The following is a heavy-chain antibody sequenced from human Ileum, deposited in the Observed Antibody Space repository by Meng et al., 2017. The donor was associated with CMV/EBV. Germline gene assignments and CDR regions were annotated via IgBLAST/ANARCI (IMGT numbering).Heavy chain of an antibody. D-gene: IGHD2-21*01. V-gene: IGHV7-4-1*02. CDR3: TRGGEVHSAKFDY. Sequence: QVQLVQSGAEVKKPGASVKVSCKASGYTFTDYYMHWVRQAPGQGLEWMGRINPNSGAYPTYAQDFTGRFVFSLDTSVSTAYLQISSLRAEDTAVYYCTRGGEVHSAKFDYWGQGTLVTVSS. J-gene: IGHJ4*02. CDR2: INPNSGAYP. CDR1: GYTFTDYY.